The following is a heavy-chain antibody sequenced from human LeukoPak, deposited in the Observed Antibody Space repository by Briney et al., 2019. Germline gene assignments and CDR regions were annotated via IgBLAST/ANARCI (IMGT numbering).Heavy chain of an antibody. J-gene: IGHJ4*02. CDR1: GFTFNSFA. D-gene: IGHD6-19*01. Sequence: PGGSLRLSCAASGFTFNSFALSWVRRTPGKGLEWVSAVSGSGGTTFYADSVKGRFTISRDNSKNTLYLQMNILRVEDTAIYYCAKRGGFVGSGTGFHFDYWGQGTLVTVSS. CDR3: AKRGGFVGSGTGFHFDY. V-gene: IGHV3-23*01. CDR2: VSGSGGTT.